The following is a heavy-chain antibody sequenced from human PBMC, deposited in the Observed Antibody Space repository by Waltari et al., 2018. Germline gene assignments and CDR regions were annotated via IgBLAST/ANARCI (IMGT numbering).Heavy chain of an antibody. V-gene: IGHV1-2*06. CDR3: ARDLGSDYGNRDY. Sequence: QVQLVQSGAEVRKPGASVKVSCKTSGYTFTDSYIHWVRQAPGQGLEWMGRMNPNNNDPMYEQKFQGRVTLTRDTSINTAYMELSSLKSDDTAVYYCARDLGSDYGNRDYWGQGTLVTVPS. D-gene: IGHD4-17*01. J-gene: IGHJ4*02. CDR2: MNPNNNDP. CDR1: GYTFTDSY.